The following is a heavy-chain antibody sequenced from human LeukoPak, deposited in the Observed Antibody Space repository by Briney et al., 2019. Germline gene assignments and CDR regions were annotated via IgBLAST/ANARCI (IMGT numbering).Heavy chain of an antibody. CDR1: GGSISSSGYS. Sequence: SETLSLTCAVSGGSISSSGYSWSWIRQPPGKGLEWIGYIYHSGSAYYNPSLKSRVTISVDRSENQFSLKLRSVTAVDTAVYYCAREPTGYYYGMDVWGQGTTVTVSS. CDR3: AREPTGYYYGMDV. CDR2: IYHSGSA. V-gene: IGHV4-30-2*01. J-gene: IGHJ6*02. D-gene: IGHD1-1*01.